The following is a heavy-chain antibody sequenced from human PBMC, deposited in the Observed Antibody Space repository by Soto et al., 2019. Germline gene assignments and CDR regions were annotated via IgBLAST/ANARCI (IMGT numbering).Heavy chain of an antibody. CDR2: INTYNGNT. CDR1: GYSFTSYT. D-gene: IGHD3-3*02. CDR3: ARDRPRHFWRLWNAFDI. J-gene: IGHJ3*02. V-gene: IGHV1-3*04. Sequence: ASVKVSCKASGYSFTSYTMHWVRQAPGQNLEWMGWINTYNGNTRSAQRVQGRVTITTDTSTSTAYMELRSLRSDDTAVYYCARDRPRHFWRLWNAFDIWGQGTMVTVSS.